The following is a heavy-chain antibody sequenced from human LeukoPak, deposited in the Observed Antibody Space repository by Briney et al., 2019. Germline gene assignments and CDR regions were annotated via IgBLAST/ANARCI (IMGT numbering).Heavy chain of an antibody. CDR3: ARGSNYDFWSGPDNWFDP. V-gene: IGHV1-2*02. Sequence: ASVKVSSKASGYTFTGYYMHWVRQAPGQGLEWMGWINPNSGGTNYAQKFQGRVTMTRDTSISTAYMELSRLRSDDTAVYYCARGSNYDFWSGPDNWFDPWGQGTLVTVSS. CDR1: GYTFTGYY. J-gene: IGHJ5*02. D-gene: IGHD3-3*01. CDR2: INPNSGGT.